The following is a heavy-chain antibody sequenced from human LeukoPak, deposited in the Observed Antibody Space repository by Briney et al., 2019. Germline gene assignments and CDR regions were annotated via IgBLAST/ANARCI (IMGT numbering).Heavy chain of an antibody. J-gene: IGHJ4*02. V-gene: IGHV4-34*01. Sequence: PSETLSLTCAVYGGSFSGYYWSWIRQPPGKGLEWIGEINHSGSTNYNPSLKSRVTISVDTSKNQFSLQLNSVTPEDTAVYFCVRLVGGDIDYWGQGTLVTVSS. CDR3: VRLVGGDIDY. D-gene: IGHD5-12*01. CDR2: INHSGST. CDR1: GGSFSGYY.